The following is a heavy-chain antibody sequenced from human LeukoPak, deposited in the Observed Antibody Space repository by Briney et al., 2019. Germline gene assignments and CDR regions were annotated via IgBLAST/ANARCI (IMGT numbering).Heavy chain of an antibody. Sequence: AGGSLRLSCAASRFTFSNYAMSWVRQAPGKGLEWVSTISGSGGSTYYADSVKGRFTISRDNSKNTLHLQMNSLRAEDTAVYYCAKDLRLRYFDWLLPFDYWGQGTLVTVSS. CDR1: RFTFSNYA. J-gene: IGHJ4*02. CDR3: AKDLRLRYFDWLLPFDY. CDR2: ISGSGGST. D-gene: IGHD3-9*01. V-gene: IGHV3-23*01.